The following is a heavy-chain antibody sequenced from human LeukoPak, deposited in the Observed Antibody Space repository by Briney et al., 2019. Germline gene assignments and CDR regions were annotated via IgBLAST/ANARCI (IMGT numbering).Heavy chain of an antibody. CDR1: GGSISSYY. D-gene: IGHD3-9*01. CDR3: SRQKTAYDILTGYYYYYYMDV. CDR2: IYYSGSP. V-gene: IGHV4-59*01. J-gene: IGHJ6*03. Sequence: SETPSLTCTVSGGSISSYYWSWIRQPPGKGLEWIGYIYYSGSPNYNPSLKSRVTISVDTSKNQFSLKLSSVTAADTAVYFFSRQKTAYDILTGYYYYYYMDVWGKGTTVTISS.